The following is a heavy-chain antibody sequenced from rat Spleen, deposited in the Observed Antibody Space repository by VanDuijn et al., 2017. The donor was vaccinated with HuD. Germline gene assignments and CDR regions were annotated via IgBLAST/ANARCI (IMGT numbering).Heavy chain of an antibody. CDR3: TSGPPFDY. Sequence: EVQLVESGGGLVRPGRSLKLSCAASGITFSDSVMAWVRQAPKKGLEWVASISYEGSSTYYGDSVKGRFTISRDNAKSTLYLQMNSLRSEVTATYYCTSGPPFDYWGQGVMVTVSS. CDR1: GITFSDSV. V-gene: IGHV5-22*01. J-gene: IGHJ2*01. D-gene: IGHD3-1*01. CDR2: ISYEGSST.